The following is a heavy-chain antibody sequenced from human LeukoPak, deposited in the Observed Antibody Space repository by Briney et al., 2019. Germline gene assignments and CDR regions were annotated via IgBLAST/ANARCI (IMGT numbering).Heavy chain of an antibody. Sequence: GGSLRLSCATSGFTFSSYWMTWVRQAPGKGLEWVANIKQDGSEKYYVDSVKGRFTISRDNAKNSLYLQMNSLRVEDTAVYYCARPLGKGQDYWGQGTLVTVSS. D-gene: IGHD7-27*01. CDR1: GFTFSSYW. CDR3: ARPLGKGQDY. J-gene: IGHJ4*02. CDR2: IKQDGSEK. V-gene: IGHV3-7*03.